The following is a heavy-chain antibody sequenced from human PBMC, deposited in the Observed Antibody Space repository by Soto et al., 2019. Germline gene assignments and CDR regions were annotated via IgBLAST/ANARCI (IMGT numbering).Heavy chain of an antibody. CDR1: GYTLTELS. V-gene: IGHV1-24*01. CDR3: AVITFGGVIAPDY. Sequence: GASVKVSCKVSGYTLTELSMHWVRQAPGKGLEWMGGFGPEDGETIYAQKFQGRVTMTEDTSTDTAYMEPSSLRSEDTAVYYCAVITFGGVIAPDYWGQGTLVTVSS. J-gene: IGHJ4*02. D-gene: IGHD3-16*02. CDR2: FGPEDGET.